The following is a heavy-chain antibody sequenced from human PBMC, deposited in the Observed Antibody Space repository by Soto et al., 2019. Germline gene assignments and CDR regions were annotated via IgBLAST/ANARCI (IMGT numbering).Heavy chain of an antibody. CDR3: ARARGGVQH. J-gene: IGHJ1*01. Sequence: SETLSLTCGVYGGSFSGFYCSWIRQPPGKGLEWIGELNDSGGTNYNASLKSRVSMSLDTSKNQFSLKLSSVTAAETAVYYCARARGGVQHWGQGTLVTVSS. D-gene: IGHD3-10*01. CDR2: LNDSGGT. CDR1: GGSFSGFY. V-gene: IGHV4-34*01.